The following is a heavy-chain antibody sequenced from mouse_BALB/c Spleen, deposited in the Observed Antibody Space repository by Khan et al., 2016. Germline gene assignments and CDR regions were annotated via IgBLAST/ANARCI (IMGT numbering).Heavy chain of an antibody. V-gene: IGHV2-6-7*01. CDR1: GFSLTSFS. CDR3: ASYYDYAGGFAY. Sequence: VQLVESGPGLVAPSQSLSITCTVSGFSLTSFSVNWVRQPPGKGLEWLGGIWGDGSTDYNSALKSRLSFSKDDSKSQVFLKMNSLQTDDTARYFCASYYDYAGGFAYWGQGTLVTVSA. J-gene: IGHJ3*01. CDR2: IWGDGST. D-gene: IGHD2-4*01.